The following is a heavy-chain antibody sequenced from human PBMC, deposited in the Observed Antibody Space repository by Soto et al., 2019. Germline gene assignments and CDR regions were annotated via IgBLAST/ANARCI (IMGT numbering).Heavy chain of an antibody. CDR3: ARGNYSSSYYGVDV. CDR2: IWYDGSNK. Sequence: QVQLVESGGGVVQPGRSLRLSCAASGFTFSSYGMQWVRQAPGKGLEWVAVIWYDGSNKYYADSVKGRFTISRDNSKNTLYPPMNSLRAEDTAVYYCARGNYSSSYYGVDVWGQGTTVTVSS. V-gene: IGHV3-33*01. D-gene: IGHD6-13*01. J-gene: IGHJ6*02. CDR1: GFTFSSYG.